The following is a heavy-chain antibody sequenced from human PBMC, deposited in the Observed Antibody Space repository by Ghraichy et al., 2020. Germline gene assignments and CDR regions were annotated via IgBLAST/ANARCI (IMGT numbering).Heavy chain of an antibody. V-gene: IGHV3-23*01. D-gene: IGHD3-22*01. Sequence: GESLNISCAASGFTFSSYAMSWVRQAPGKGLEWVSAISGSGGSTYYADSVKGRFTISRDNSKNTLYLQMNSLRAEDTAVYYCAKLATMIVVVINVQREGGYFDYWGQGTLVTVSS. CDR1: GFTFSSYA. CDR2: ISGSGGST. J-gene: IGHJ4*02. CDR3: AKLATMIVVVINVQREGGYFDY.